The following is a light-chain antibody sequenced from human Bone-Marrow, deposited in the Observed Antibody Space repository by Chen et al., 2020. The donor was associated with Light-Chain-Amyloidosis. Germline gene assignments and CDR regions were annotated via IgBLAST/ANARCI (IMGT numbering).Light chain of an antibody. V-gene: IGKV4-1*01. CDR1: QSLLYSSNKENY. CDR3: QQYYTTPRT. J-gene: IGKJ2*01. Sequence: DIVMTQSPYSLAVSLGERATIKCKSSQSLLYSSNKENYLAWYQQKPRQPPKLLIYWASTRESGVPDRFSGSGSGTDFTLTISGLQAEDVAVYYCQQYYTTPRTFGQGTKLEIK. CDR2: WAS.